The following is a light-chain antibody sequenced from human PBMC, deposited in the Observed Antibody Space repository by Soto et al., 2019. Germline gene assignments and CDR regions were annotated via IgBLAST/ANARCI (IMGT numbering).Light chain of an antibody. CDR1: QSVSSSY. Sequence: EIVLTQSPGTLSLSPGERATPSCRASQSVSSSYLAWYQQKPGQAPRLLIYGASSRATGIPDRFSGSGSGTDFTLTISRLEPEDFAVYYCQQYGSSPWTFVQGTKVDIK. J-gene: IGKJ1*01. V-gene: IGKV3-20*01. CDR3: QQYGSSPWT. CDR2: GAS.